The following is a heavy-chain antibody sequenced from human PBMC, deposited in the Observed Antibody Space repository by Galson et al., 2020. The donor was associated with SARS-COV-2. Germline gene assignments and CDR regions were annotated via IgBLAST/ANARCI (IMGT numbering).Heavy chain of an antibody. Sequence: ESLKISCAASGFTFDDYGMSWVRQAPGKGLEWVSGINWNGGSTGYADPVKGRFTISRDNAKNSLYLQMNSLRAEDTALYYCATKQQLVPYFDYWGQGTLVTVSS. J-gene: IGHJ4*02. D-gene: IGHD6-13*01. V-gene: IGHV3-20*04. CDR2: INWNGGST. CDR3: ATKQQLVPYFDY. CDR1: GFTFDDYG.